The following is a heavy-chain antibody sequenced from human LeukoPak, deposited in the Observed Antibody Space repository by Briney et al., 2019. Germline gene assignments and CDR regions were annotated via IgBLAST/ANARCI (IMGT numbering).Heavy chain of an antibody. Sequence: GGSLRLSCADSGFTFSNYWMTWVRQGPGKGLEWVANINQDGDQTYYVDSVRGRFIISRDNTEKSLYLQMNSLRAEDTAVYYCARDALIYGDSTNLDYWGQGTLVTVSS. J-gene: IGHJ4*02. D-gene: IGHD4-17*01. CDR1: GFTFSNYW. V-gene: IGHV3-7*01. CDR2: INQDGDQT. CDR3: ARDALIYGDSTNLDY.